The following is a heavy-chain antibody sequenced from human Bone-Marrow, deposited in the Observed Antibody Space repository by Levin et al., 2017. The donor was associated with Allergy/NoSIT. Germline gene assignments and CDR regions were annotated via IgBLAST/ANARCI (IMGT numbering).Heavy chain of an antibody. D-gene: IGHD6-6*01. CDR2: VYYSGIT. V-gene: IGHV4-59*01. CDR3: ARDLSVAAGPFDY. CDR1: GGSMSSYY. J-gene: IGHJ4*02. Sequence: SETLSLTCTVSGGSMSSYYWSWIRQPPGKGLEWIGYVYYSGITNYNPSLKSRVTISVDRSKNQFSLKVISVTAADTAVYYCARDLSVAAGPFDYWGQGTLVTVSS.